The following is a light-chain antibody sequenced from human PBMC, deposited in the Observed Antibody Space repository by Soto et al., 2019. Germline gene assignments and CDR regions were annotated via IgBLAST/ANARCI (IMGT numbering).Light chain of an antibody. J-gene: IGKJ4*01. CDR2: DTS. CDR3: QHYVTWPLT. CDR1: QSISTY. V-gene: IGKV3-15*01. Sequence: EIVMTQSPATLSVSPGERATLSCRASQSISTYLAWYQHKPGQTPRLLIYDTSIRATGVPARFSGSRSGAEFTLTISSLQSEDFAVYYCQHYVTWPLTFGGGTKVDIK.